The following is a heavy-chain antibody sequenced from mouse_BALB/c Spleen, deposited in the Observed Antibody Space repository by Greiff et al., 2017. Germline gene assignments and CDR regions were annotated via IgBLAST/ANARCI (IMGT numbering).Heavy chain of an antibody. CDR1: GFTFSSYG. D-gene: IGHD2-4*01. Sequence: EVQRVESGGGLVQPGGSLKLSCAASGFTFSSYGMSWVRQTPDKRLELVATINSNGGSTYYPDSVKGRFTISRDNAKNTLYLQISSLKSEDTAMYYCARENYDYDLYAMDYWGQGTSVTVSS. V-gene: IGHV5-6-3*01. CDR3: ARENYDYDLYAMDY. J-gene: IGHJ4*01. CDR2: INSNGGST.